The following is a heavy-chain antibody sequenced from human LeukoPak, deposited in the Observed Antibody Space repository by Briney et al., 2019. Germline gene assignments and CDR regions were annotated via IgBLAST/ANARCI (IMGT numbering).Heavy chain of an antibody. CDR3: ARDRSSGWRTYYFDY. J-gene: IGHJ4*02. V-gene: IGHV3-21*01. CDR2: ISSSSSYI. D-gene: IGHD6-19*01. CDR1: GFTFSSYS. Sequence: PGGSLRLSCAASGFTFSSYSMNWVRQAPGKGLEWVSSISSSSSYIYYADSVKGRFTISRDNAKNSLYLQMNSPRAEDTAVYYCARDRSSGWRTYYFDYWGQGTLVTVSS.